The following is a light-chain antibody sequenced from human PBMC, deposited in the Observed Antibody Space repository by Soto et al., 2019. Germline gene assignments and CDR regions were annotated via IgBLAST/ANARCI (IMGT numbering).Light chain of an antibody. Sequence: QAVVTQPPSVSAAPGQKVTISCSGSSFNIGNNYVSWYQQLPGTAPKLLIYENNKRPSGIPDRFSGSKSGTSATLGITGLQTGDEADYYCGTWDSSLSAAVFGGGTKLTVL. CDR2: ENN. CDR3: GTWDSSLSAAV. V-gene: IGLV1-51*02. CDR1: SFNIGNNY. J-gene: IGLJ3*02.